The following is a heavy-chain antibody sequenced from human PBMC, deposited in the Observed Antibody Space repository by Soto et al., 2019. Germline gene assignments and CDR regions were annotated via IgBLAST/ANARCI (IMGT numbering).Heavy chain of an antibody. D-gene: IGHD2-2*01. CDR3: AKGGDGYCSTTSCLFHFDY. Sequence: EVQLLESGGGLVQTGGCLRLSCAASGFTFSTYAMSWVRQAPGKGLEWVSTISGSADATFYADSVKGRFAIFRDNSRTMFYLQMNSLRAEDTAVYYCAKGGDGYCSTTSCLFHFDYWGPGTLATVSS. V-gene: IGHV3-23*01. J-gene: IGHJ4*02. CDR2: ISGSADAT. CDR1: GFTFSTYA.